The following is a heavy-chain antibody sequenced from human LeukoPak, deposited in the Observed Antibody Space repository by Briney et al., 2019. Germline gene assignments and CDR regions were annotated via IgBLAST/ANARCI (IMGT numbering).Heavy chain of an antibody. CDR3: AKGTHSSSWHWYDP. D-gene: IGHD3-22*01. Sequence: GGSLRLSCAASGFTCSDYYMTWIRQDPGKGLEWLSCIDSSGDVIYYADSVKGRFTISRDNAKNSVFLQMNSLRAEDTAVYYCAKGTHSSSWHWYDPWGQGTLVTLSS. CDR1: GFTCSDYY. J-gene: IGHJ5*02. CDR2: IDSSGDVI. V-gene: IGHV3-11*01.